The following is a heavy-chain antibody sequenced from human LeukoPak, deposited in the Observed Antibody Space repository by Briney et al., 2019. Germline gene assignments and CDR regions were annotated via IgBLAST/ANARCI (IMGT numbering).Heavy chain of an antibody. CDR1: GFTFSDYY. CDR3: ARANIVVVTAIQKSCYFDY. J-gene: IGHJ4*02. V-gene: IGHV3-11*06. Sequence: GGSLRLSCAASGFTFSDYYMSWIRQAPGKGLEWVSYISSSSSYTNYADSVKGRFTISRDNAKNSLYLQMNSLRAEDMAVYYCARANIVVVTAIQKSCYFDYWGQGTLVTVSS. CDR2: ISSSSSYT. D-gene: IGHD2-21*02.